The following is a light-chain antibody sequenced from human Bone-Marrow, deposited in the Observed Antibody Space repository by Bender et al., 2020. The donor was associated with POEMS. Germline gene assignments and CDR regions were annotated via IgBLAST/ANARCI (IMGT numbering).Light chain of an antibody. CDR3: NSYTSSSTLV. CDR2: DFN. J-gene: IGLJ3*02. V-gene: IGLV2-14*01. Sequence: QSALTQPASVSGSPGQSITISCTGTSSDVGGYNYVSWYQQHPGKAPKLMISDFNNRPSGVSTRFSGSKSGNTASLTISGLQAEDEADYYCNSYTSSSTLVFGGGTKLTVL. CDR1: SSDVGGYNY.